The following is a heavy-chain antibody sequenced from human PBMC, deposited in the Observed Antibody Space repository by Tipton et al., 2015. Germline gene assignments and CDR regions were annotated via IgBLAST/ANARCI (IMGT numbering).Heavy chain of an antibody. CDR3: AKGLRIAATVGFDY. V-gene: IGHV3-30*07. Sequence: SLRLSCAASGFTLSTYAMHWVRQAPGKGLEWVALISYDGSDKYYADSVKGRFTISRDNSKNTLYLQMNSLRAEDTAVYYCAKGLRIAATVGFDYWGQGTLVTVSS. J-gene: IGHJ4*02. CDR1: GFTLSTYA. CDR2: ISYDGSDK. D-gene: IGHD6-25*01.